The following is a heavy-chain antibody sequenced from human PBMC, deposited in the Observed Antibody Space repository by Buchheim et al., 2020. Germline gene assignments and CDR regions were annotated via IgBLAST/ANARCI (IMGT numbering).Heavy chain of an antibody. D-gene: IGHD3-9*01. CDR3: ARFSSLKSDILTGYYRGGFDY. J-gene: IGHJ4*02. CDR2: IISIFGTA. V-gene: IGHV1-69*01. Sequence: QVQLVQSGAEVKKPGSSVKVSCKASGGTFSSYAISWVRQAPGQGLEWMGGIISIFGTANYAQKFQGRVTITADESTSTAYMELSSLRSEDTAVYYCARFSSLKSDILTGYYRGGFDYWGQGTL. CDR1: GGTFSSYA.